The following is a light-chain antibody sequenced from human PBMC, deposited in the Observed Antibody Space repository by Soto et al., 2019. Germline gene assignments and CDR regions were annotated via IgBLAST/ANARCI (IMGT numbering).Light chain of an antibody. CDR2: GAS. J-gene: IGKJ5*01. V-gene: IGKV3-15*01. Sequence: EIVMTQSPATLSVSPGERATLSCRASQSVGSNLAWYQQKPGQAPRLLIYGASTRVTGIPARFSGSGSGTEFTLTISSLQSEDFAVYYCQQYHNWPITFGQGTRLEIK. CDR1: QSVGSN. CDR3: QQYHNWPIT.